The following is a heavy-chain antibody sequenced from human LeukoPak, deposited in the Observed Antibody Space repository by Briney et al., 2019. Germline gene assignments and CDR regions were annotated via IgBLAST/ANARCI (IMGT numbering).Heavy chain of an antibody. J-gene: IGHJ4*02. CDR1: GFTFKSLW. CDR2: IYSGGST. Sequence: GGSLRLSCAASGFTFKSLWMNWVRQAPGKGLEGVSVIYSGGSTYYADSVKGRFTIARDNSKNTLYLQMNRLRAEDTAVYYRATRGNLLLWFGESPEFDYWGQGTLVTVPS. D-gene: IGHD3-10*01. CDR3: ATRGNLLLWFGESPEFDY. V-gene: IGHV3-66*01.